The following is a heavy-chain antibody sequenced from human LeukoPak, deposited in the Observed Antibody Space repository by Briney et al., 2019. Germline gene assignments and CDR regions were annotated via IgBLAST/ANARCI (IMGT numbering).Heavy chain of an antibody. Sequence: PGRSLRLSCAASGFTFSDHYMIWIRQAPGKGLEWVSYIDTGGSNIYYADSVKDRFTISRDNAQKSLYLQMSSLRAEDTAVYYCARTAYDFWSRYSPHYFHMDVGGKGTTVTVSS. CDR3: ARTAYDFWSRYSPHYFHMDV. CDR2: IDTGGSNI. V-gene: IGHV3-11*04. J-gene: IGHJ6*03. D-gene: IGHD3-3*01. CDR1: GFTFSDHY.